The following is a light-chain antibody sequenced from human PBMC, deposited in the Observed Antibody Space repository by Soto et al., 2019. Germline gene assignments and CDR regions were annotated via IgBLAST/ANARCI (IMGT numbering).Light chain of an antibody. Sequence: QSVLTQPPSVSAAPGQKVSISCSGSNSNIGKNHISWYQQLPGTAPKLLIYDTDNRPSGIPDRFSGSNSGTSATLGISGRQTGDEAEYYCGVGDNSLGGVLFGGGTKLTVL. V-gene: IGLV1-51*01. CDR3: GVGDNSLGGVL. CDR2: DTD. J-gene: IGLJ2*01. CDR1: NSNIGKNH.